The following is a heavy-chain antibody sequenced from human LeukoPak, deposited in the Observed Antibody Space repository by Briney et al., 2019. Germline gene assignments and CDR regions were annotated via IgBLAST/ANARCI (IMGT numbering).Heavy chain of an antibody. Sequence: ASVKVSCKVSGYTLTELSMHWVRQAPGKGLEWMGGFDPEDGETIYAQKFQGRVTMTEDTSTDTAYMELSSLRSEDTAVYYCATGRPNFDSGDYQDYDGIDYWGQGTLVTVSS. CDR1: GYTLTELS. V-gene: IGHV1-24*01. CDR3: ATGRPNFDSGDYQDYDGIDY. CDR2: FDPEDGET. D-gene: IGHD4-23*01. J-gene: IGHJ4*02.